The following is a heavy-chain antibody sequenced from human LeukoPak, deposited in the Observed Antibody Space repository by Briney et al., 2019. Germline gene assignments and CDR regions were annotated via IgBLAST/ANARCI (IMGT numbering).Heavy chain of an antibody. V-gene: IGHV1-8*01. J-gene: IGHJ4*02. CDR2: MNPNSGNT. CDR3: ARGGIAAAGITLDN. D-gene: IGHD6-13*01. CDR1: GYTFTSYD. Sequence: ASVKVSCKASGYTFTSYDINWVRQATGQGLEWMGWMNPNSGNTGYAQKFQGRVTMTRNTSISTAYMELSSLRSEDTAVYYCARGGIAAAGITLDNWGQGTLVTVSS.